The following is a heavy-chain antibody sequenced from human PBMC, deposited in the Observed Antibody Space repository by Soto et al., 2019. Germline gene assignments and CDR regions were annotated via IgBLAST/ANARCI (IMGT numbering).Heavy chain of an antibody. CDR3: ARDPGYSYGHPPHRGMDV. CDR2: IIPISATT. CDR1: GGTFSSYA. J-gene: IGHJ6*02. D-gene: IGHD5-18*01. V-gene: IGHV1-69*01. Sequence: QVQLVQSGAEVKKPGSSVKVSCKISGGTFSSYAINWVRQAPGQGLEWMGGIIPISATTNYAQKFQCRATITAYESTFPSSRELRSLISEDTALYSCARDPGYSYGHPPHRGMDVWGQGTTVTVSS.